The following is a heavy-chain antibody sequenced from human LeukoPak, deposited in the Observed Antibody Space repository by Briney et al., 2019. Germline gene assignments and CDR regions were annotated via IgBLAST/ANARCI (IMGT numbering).Heavy chain of an antibody. CDR3: AKESGKFDY. CDR2: ISADGGST. CDR1: GLNFDDSA. V-gene: IGHV3-43*02. Sequence: RGSLRLSCVASGLNFDDSAMHWVCQAPGKGLEWVSLISADGGSTFSAYSVKGRFSISRDNSKNSLYLQMNSLRSEDTAMYYCAKESGKFDYWGQGTLVTVSS. J-gene: IGHJ4*02.